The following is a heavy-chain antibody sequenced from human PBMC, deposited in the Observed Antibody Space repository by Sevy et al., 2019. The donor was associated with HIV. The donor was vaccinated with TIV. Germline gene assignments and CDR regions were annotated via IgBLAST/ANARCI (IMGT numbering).Heavy chain of an antibody. J-gene: IGHJ5*02. Sequence: SQTLSLTCAVYGGSFSGYYWSWIRQPPGKGVEWIGEINHSGSTNYNPSLKSRVTISVDTSKNQFSLKLSSVTAADTAVYYCARRLAVAVIKWFDPWGQGTLVTVSS. D-gene: IGHD6-19*01. CDR1: GGSFSGYY. CDR2: INHSGST. CDR3: ARRLAVAVIKWFDP. V-gene: IGHV4-34*01.